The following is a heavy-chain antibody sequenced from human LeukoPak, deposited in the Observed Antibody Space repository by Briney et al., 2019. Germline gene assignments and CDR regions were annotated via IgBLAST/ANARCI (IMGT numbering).Heavy chain of an antibody. CDR1: GFTFTSYS. J-gene: IGHJ4*02. Sequence: GGSPRLSCAASGFTFTSYSLNWVRQAPGEGLGWGSTISGGGGSTYYADSVKGRFTISRDNSKNTLYLQVNSLRAEDTAVYYCAKGGKWDVTPFDYWGQGTLVTVSS. CDR2: ISGGGGST. CDR3: AKGGKWDVTPFDY. D-gene: IGHD1-26*01. V-gene: IGHV3-23*01.